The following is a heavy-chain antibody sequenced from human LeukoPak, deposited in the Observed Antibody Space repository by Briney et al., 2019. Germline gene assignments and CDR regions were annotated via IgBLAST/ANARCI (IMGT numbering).Heavy chain of an antibody. CDR1: GGSISSYY. CDR2: IYYSGST. J-gene: IGHJ5*02. Sequence: SETLSLTCTVFGGSISSYYWSWIRQPPGKGLEWIGYIYYSGSTNYNPSLKSRVTISVDTSKNQFSLKLSSVTAADTAVYYCARNNDYALFDPWGQGTLVTVSS. V-gene: IGHV4-59*08. D-gene: IGHD4-17*01. CDR3: ARNNDYALFDP.